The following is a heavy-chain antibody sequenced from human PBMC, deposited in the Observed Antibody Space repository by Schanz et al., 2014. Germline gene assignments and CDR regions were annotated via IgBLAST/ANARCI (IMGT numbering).Heavy chain of an antibody. CDR3: ARESRIAVPGNWDY. D-gene: IGHD6-19*01. CDR2: INPNSGAT. J-gene: IGHJ2*01. CDR1: GYIFSSYA. V-gene: IGHV1-2*06. Sequence: QLVQSGSEFRKPGASVKVSCKASGYIFSSYAIHWVRQAPGQRLEWMGRINPNSGATNYAQNFQGRVTMTRDTSITTAYMELSSLRSDATAVYYCARESRIAVPGNWDYWGRGTLVTVSS.